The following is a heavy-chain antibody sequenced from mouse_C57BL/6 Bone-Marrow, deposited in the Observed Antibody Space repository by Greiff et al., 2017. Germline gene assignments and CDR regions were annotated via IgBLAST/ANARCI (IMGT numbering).Heavy chain of an antibody. CDR1: GYTFTSYG. J-gene: IGHJ3*01. CDR3: AREGIYYGYDWFAY. V-gene: IGHV1-81*01. CDR2: IYPRSGNT. D-gene: IGHD2-2*01. Sequence: QVQLQQSGAELARPGASVKLSCKASGYTFTSYGISWVKQRTGQGLEWIGEIYPRSGNTYYNEKFKGKATLTADTSSSTAYMELRSLTSEDSAVYFCAREGIYYGYDWFAYWGQGTLVTVSA.